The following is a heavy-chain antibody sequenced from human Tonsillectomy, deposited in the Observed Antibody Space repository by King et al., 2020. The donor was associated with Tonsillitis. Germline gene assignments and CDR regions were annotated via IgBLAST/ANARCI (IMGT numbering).Heavy chain of an antibody. Sequence: VQLVESGGGVVQPGRSLGLSCAASGFTVNNYGMHWVRQAPGKGLEWVAVMWYDGRNIFYADSVKGRFTIPRDNSENTLYLQMNSLRAEDTAVYYCARTYFYDSSGLHFDYWGQGSLVTVSS. CDR3: ARTYFYDSSGLHFDY. CDR2: MWYDGRNI. D-gene: IGHD3-22*01. J-gene: IGHJ4*02. V-gene: IGHV3-33*01. CDR1: GFTVNNYG.